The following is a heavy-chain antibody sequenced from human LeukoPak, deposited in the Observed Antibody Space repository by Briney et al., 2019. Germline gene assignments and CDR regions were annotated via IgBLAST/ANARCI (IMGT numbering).Heavy chain of an antibody. D-gene: IGHD5-12*01. V-gene: IGHV3-23*01. Sequence: GGSLRLSCAASGFTFSSYAMSWVRQAPGKGLEWVSAIGGSGIGTYYADSVKGRFTISRDNSMTTLYLQMNSLRAEDTAVYYCAKGYSGYDSDFDYWGQGTLVTVSS. CDR1: GFTFSSYA. CDR2: IGGSGIGT. CDR3: AKGYSGYDSDFDY. J-gene: IGHJ4*02.